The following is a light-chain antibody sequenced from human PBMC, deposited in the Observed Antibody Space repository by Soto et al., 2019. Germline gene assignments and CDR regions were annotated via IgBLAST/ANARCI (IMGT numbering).Light chain of an antibody. CDR3: QQYVSSVT. Sequence: EIVLTQSPGSLSLSPGERATLSCRASQSVDSSFFAWYQQKPGQAPRLLIYGASNRATGIPDRFSGSGSGTXXXXXXXRLEXEDFXXXXXQQYVSSVTFGQGTKVEIK. CDR1: QSVDSSF. CDR2: GAS. J-gene: IGKJ1*01. V-gene: IGKV3-20*01.